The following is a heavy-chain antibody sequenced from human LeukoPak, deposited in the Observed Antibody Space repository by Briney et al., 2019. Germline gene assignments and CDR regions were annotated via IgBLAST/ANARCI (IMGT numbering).Heavy chain of an antibody. V-gene: IGHV5-51*01. CDR1: GYSFTNSW. D-gene: IGHD6-6*01. Sequence: GESLKISCKGSGYSFTNSWIGWVRQMPGKGLEWMGIVYPGDSDTRYSPSFQGQVTISADKSISTAYLQWSSLKASDTAMYYCARLSAARSFDYWGQGTLVTVSS. J-gene: IGHJ4*02. CDR3: ARLSAARSFDY. CDR2: VYPGDSDT.